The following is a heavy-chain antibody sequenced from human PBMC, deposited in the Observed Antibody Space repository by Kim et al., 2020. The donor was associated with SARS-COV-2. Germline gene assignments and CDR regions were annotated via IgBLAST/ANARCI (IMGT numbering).Heavy chain of an antibody. D-gene: IGHD2-15*01. CDR2: ISYDGSNK. J-gene: IGHJ1*01. Sequence: GGSLRLSCAASGFTFSSYGMHWVRQAPGKGLEWVAVISYDGSNKYYVDSVKGRFTISRDNSKNTLYLQMNSLRAEDTAVYYCAKGVVVVATYPAEYFQHWGQGTLVTVSS. CDR3: AKGVVVVATYPAEYFQH. V-gene: IGHV3-30*18. CDR1: GFTFSSYG.